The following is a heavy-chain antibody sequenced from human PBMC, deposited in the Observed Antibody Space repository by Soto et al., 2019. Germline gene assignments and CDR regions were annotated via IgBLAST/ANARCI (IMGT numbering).Heavy chain of an antibody. D-gene: IGHD2-2*01. J-gene: IGHJ6*02. CDR2: IIPIFGTA. CDR1: GGTFSSYA. CDR3: AKDRIDIVVLPAAMGGMDV. Sequence: ASVKVSCKASGGTFSSYAISWVRQAPGQGLGWMGGIIPIFGTANYAQKFQGRVTIPRDTSANTAYMELSSMRSGDTAVYYCAKDRIDIVVLPAAMGGMDVWGQGTTVTVSS. V-gene: IGHV1-69*05.